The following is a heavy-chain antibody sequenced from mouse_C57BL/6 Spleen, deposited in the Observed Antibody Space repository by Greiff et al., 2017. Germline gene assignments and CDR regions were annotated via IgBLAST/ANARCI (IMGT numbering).Heavy chain of an antibody. J-gene: IGHJ3*01. D-gene: IGHD1-1*01. Sequence: EVQLVESGGGLVKPGGSLKLSCAASGFTFSDYGMHWVRQAPEKGLEWVAYISSGSSTIYYADTVKGRFTIPSDNAKTTLFLQRTSLRSEDTVRYYCARDYYGSRLAWFAYWGQGTLVTVSA. CDR2: ISSGSSTI. CDR3: ARDYYGSRLAWFAY. CDR1: GFTFSDYG. V-gene: IGHV5-17*01.